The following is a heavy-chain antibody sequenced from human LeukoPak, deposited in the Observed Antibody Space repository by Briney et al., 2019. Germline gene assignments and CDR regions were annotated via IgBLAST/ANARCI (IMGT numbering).Heavy chain of an antibody. CDR1: GYSISSGYY. CDR3: ARVSRGNSVGGDY. Sequence: SETLSLTCTVSGYSISSGYYWGWIRQPPGKGLEWIGSIYHSGSTYYNPSLKSRVTISLDTSKNQFSLKLSSVTAADTAMYYCARVSRGNSVGGDYWGQGTLVTVSS. D-gene: IGHD4-23*01. J-gene: IGHJ4*02. CDR2: IYHSGST. V-gene: IGHV4-38-2*02.